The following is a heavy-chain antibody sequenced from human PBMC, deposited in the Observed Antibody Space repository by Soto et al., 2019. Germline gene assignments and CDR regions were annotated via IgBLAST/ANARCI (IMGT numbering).Heavy chain of an antibody. Sequence: QLQLQESGPGLVKPSETLSLTCTVSGGSISSSSYYWGWIRQPPGKGLEWIGSIYYCGSTYYNPSLKSRVTISVDTSKNQFSLKLSSVTAADTAVYYCAITGDYDSSGYFGYWGQGTLVTVSS. J-gene: IGHJ4*02. CDR2: IYYCGST. CDR1: GGSISSSSYY. V-gene: IGHV4-39*01. D-gene: IGHD3-22*01. CDR3: AITGDYDSSGYFGY.